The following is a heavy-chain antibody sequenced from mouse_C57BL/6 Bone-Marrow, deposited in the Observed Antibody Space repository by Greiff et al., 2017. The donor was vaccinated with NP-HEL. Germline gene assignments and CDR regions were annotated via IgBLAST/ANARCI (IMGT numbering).Heavy chain of an antibody. J-gene: IGHJ3*01. D-gene: IGHD2-4*01. CDR2: IYPRSGNT. CDR1: GYTFTSYG. CDR3: ARGYDYPWLAY. Sequence: QVQLQQSGAELARPGASVKLSCKASGYTFTSYGISWVKQRTGQGLEWIGEIYPRSGNTYYNEKFKGKATLTADKSSSTAYMELRSLTSEDSAVYFCARGYDYPWLAYWGQGTLVTVSA. V-gene: IGHV1-81*01.